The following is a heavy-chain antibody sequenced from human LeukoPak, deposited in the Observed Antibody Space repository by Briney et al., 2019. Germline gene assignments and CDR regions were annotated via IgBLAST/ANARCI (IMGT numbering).Heavy chain of an antibody. CDR3: ARDYGDLWTDY. CDR1: GFTFSSYS. D-gene: IGHD4-17*01. J-gene: IGHJ4*02. CDR2: ISSSSSYV. V-gene: IGHV3-21*01. Sequence: GGSLRLSCAASGFTFSSYSMNWVRQAPGKGLEWVSSISSSSSYVYYADSVKGRFTISRDNAKNSLYLQMNSLRAEDTAVYYCARDYGDLWTDYWGQGTLVTVSS.